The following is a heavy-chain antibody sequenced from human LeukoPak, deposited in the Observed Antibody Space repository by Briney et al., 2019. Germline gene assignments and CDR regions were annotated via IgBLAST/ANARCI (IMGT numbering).Heavy chain of an antibody. V-gene: IGHV3-7*01. CDR1: GFTFSSYW. CDR3: ARTVYSSGWDFDY. CDR2: IKQDGSVK. D-gene: IGHD6-19*01. J-gene: IGHJ4*02. Sequence: GGSLRLSCAASGFTFSSYWMSWVRQAPGKGLEWVANIKQDGSVKYYVDSVKGRFTISRDNAKNSLYLQMNSLRAEDTAVYYCARTVYSSGWDFDYWGQGTLVTVSS.